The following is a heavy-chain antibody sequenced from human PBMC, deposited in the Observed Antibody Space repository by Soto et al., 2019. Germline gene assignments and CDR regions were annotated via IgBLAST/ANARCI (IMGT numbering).Heavy chain of an antibody. D-gene: IGHD4-17*01. Sequence: SETLSLTCTVSGGSISSGDYYWSWIRQPPGKGLEWIGYIYYSGSTNYNPSLKSRVTISVDTSKNQFSLKLSSVTAADTAVYYCARRYGPSFDYWGQGTLVTVPS. CDR1: GGSISSGDYY. CDR3: ARRYGPSFDY. CDR2: IYYSGST. J-gene: IGHJ4*02. V-gene: IGHV4-61*08.